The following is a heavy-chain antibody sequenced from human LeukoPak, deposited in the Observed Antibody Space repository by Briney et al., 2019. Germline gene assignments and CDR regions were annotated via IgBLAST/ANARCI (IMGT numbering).Heavy chain of an antibody. CDR1: GYTFTSYD. J-gene: IGHJ4*02. D-gene: IGHD6-19*01. Sequence: ASVKVSCKASGYTFTSYDINWVRQATGQGLEWMGWMNPNSGNTGYAQKFEGRVTITRHTSISTAYMELTSLRSEDTAVYYCPSLVAVAGKIDYWGQGTLVTVSS. V-gene: IGHV1-8*01. CDR2: MNPNSGNT. CDR3: PSLVAVAGKIDY.